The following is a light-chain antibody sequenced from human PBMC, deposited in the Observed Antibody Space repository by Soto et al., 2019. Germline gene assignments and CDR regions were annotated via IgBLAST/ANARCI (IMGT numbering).Light chain of an antibody. CDR2: DVS. J-gene: IGLJ1*01. CDR3: SSYTSSSTLHV. CDR1: SSDVGGYNY. V-gene: IGLV2-14*01. Sequence: QSALTQPASVSGSPGQSITISCTGTSSDVGGYNYVSWYQQHPGKAPKLMIYDVSNRPSGVSNRFSGSKSGNTASLTISGLQAEDEADYYCSSYTSSSTLHVFGTGTKLTGL.